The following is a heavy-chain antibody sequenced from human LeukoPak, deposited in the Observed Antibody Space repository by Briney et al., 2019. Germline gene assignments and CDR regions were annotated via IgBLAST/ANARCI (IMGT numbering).Heavy chain of an antibody. J-gene: IGHJ3*02. CDR1: GFTFSNYG. CDR2: IRYDGSNK. Sequence: PGGSLRLSCAASGFTFSNYGMHWVRQAPGKGLEWVAFIRYDGSNKYYADSVKGRFTISRDNSKNTLYLQMNSLRAEDTAVYYCAKDNPRTTVVTYDAFDIWGQGTMVTVSS. CDR3: AKDNPRTTVVTYDAFDI. V-gene: IGHV3-30*02. D-gene: IGHD4-23*01.